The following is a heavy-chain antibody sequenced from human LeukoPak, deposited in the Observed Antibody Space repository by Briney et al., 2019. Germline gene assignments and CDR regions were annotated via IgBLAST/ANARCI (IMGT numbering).Heavy chain of an antibody. CDR1: GFTVSTNS. D-gene: IGHD5-12*01. J-gene: IGHJ5*02. V-gene: IGHV3-53*01. Sequence: GGSLRLSCTVSGFTVSTNSMSWVRQAPGKGLEWVSFIYSDNTHYSDSVKGRFTISRDNSRSTLSLQMNSLRAEDTAIYYCATYRQVLLPFEAWGQGTLVTVSA. CDR2: IYSDNT. CDR3: ATYRQVLLPFEA.